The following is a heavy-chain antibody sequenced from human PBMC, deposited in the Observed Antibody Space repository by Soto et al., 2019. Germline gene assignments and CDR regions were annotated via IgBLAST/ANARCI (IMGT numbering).Heavy chain of an antibody. CDR1: GGSFSGYY. J-gene: IGHJ4*02. CDR3: ARGRHAIAEAGKWGELLRRDRFDY. V-gene: IGHV4-34*01. D-gene: IGHD6-13*01. Sequence: SETLSLTCAVYGGSFSGYYWSWIRQPPGKGLEWIGEINHSGSTNYNPSLKSRVTISVDTSKNQFSLKLSSVTAADTAVYYCARGRHAIAEAGKWGELLRRDRFDYWGQGTLVTVSS. CDR2: INHSGST.